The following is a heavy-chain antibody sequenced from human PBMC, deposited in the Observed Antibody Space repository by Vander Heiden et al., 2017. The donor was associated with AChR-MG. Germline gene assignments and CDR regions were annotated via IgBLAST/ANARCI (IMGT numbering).Heavy chain of an antibody. CDR2: MNQSGST. CDR1: GWSFSGYY. D-gene: IGHD5-18*01. Sequence: VQLQQWGAGRLQPSVALSLTCPAYGWSFSGYYWSWNRQPPEKGLERIGEMNQSGSTNYNPTLKRRVTISVETSKNQFSLKLSSVTAADTAVYYCAAVSRYSYGYDAFDIGGQGTMVTVSS. V-gene: IGHV4-34*01. J-gene: IGHJ3*02. CDR3: AAVSRYSYGYDAFDI.